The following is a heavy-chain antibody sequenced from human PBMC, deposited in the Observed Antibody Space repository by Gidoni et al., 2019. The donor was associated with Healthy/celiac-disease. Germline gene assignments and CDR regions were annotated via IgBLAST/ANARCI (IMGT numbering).Heavy chain of an antibody. D-gene: IGHD6-6*01. CDR3: AREASGY. CDR1: GYTFTSYA. Sequence: QVQLVQSGPEVKKPGTSVKVSCKAAGYTFTSYAINWVRQATGQGLEWMGWMNPNSGNTGYEQKFQCRVTMTRNSSISTAYRELSSLRSEDTAVYYCAREASGYWGQGTLVTVSS. CDR2: MNPNSGNT. J-gene: IGHJ4*02. V-gene: IGHV1-8*01.